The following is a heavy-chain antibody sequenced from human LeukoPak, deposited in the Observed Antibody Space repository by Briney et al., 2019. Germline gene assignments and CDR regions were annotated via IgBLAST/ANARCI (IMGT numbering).Heavy chain of an antibody. V-gene: IGHV4-30-4*08. CDR3: ARDLDPRMQNSRSLARCAFDI. Sequence: SETLSLTCTVSGGSISSGDYYWSWIRQPPGKGLEWIGYIYYSGSTYYNPSLKSRVTISVDTSKNQFSLKLSSVTAADTAVYYCARDLDPRMQNSRSLARCAFDIWGQGTMVTVSS. CDR2: IYYSGST. D-gene: IGHD2/OR15-2a*01. J-gene: IGHJ3*02. CDR1: GGSISSGDYY.